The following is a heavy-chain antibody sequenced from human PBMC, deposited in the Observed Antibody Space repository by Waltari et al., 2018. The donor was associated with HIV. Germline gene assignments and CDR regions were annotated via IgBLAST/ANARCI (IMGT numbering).Heavy chain of an antibody. J-gene: IGHJ4*02. V-gene: IGHV3-49*03. D-gene: IGHD4-4*01. Sequence: EVQLVEFGRGLVQPARSLRLSCPGLVFSFVDFVISWFRQAPGKGVEWVGLIRSRTYGGATEYAASGKGRFTISRDDLKSVAYLQMNSLKTEDTAVYYCTRSSKLDYWGQGTLVTVSS. CDR2: IRSRTYGGAT. CDR3: TRSSKLDY. CDR1: VFSFVDFV.